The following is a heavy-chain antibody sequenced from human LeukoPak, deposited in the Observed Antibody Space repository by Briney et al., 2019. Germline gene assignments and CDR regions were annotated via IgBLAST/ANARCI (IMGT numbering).Heavy chain of an antibody. V-gene: IGHV1-69*13. J-gene: IGHJ6*03. Sequence: SVKVSCKASGGTFSSYAISWVRQAPGQGLEWMGGIIPIFGTANYAQKFQGRVTITADESTSTAYMELSSLRSEDTAVYYCARGGGYSSGWSTYYYYYMDVWGKGTTVTISS. CDR2: IIPIFGTA. CDR1: GGTFSSYA. D-gene: IGHD6-19*01. CDR3: ARGGGYSSGWSTYYYYYMDV.